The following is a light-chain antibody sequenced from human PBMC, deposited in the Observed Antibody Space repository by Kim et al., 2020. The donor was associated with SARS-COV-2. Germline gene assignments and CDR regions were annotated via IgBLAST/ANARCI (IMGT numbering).Light chain of an antibody. CDR3: SSYTSSSTSR. CDR2: DVS. J-gene: IGLJ1*01. V-gene: IGLV2-14*03. CDR1: SSDVGGYNY. Sequence: GQSITISCTVTSSDVGGYNYVSWYQQHPGKAPKLMIYDVSNRPSGVSNRFSGSKSGNTASLTISGLQAEDEADYYCSSYTSSSTSRFGTGTKVTVL.